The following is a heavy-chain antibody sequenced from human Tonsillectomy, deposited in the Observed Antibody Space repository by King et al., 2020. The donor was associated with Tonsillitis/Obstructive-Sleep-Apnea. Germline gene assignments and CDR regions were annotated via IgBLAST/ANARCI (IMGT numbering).Heavy chain of an antibody. Sequence: VQLVESGGGLVQPGGSLRLSCAASGFTVSSNYMSWVRQAPGKGLEWVSVIYSGGSTYYADSVKGRFTISRDNSKNTLYLQMNSLRAEDTAVYYCARVYVYGDYEPAFDIWGQGTMVTVSS. CDR3: ARVYVYGDYEPAFDI. CDR1: GFTVSSNY. J-gene: IGHJ3*02. CDR2: IYSGGST. V-gene: IGHV3-66*01. D-gene: IGHD4-17*01.